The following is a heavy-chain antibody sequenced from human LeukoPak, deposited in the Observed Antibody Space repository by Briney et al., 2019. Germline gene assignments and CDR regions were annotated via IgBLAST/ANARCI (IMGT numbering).Heavy chain of an antibody. J-gene: IGHJ4*02. V-gene: IGHV4-39*01. D-gene: IGHD1-1*01. Sequence: TSETLSLTCTVACGSINNRPYYLAWIRQPPRRWLAWIGSISDRGDTYHNPTLKSPVTISVDTSKNQLSLSVISVTAADTAVYFCARPTAGPATQGYDSWGQGILVTVAS. CDR1: CGSINNRPYY. CDR3: ARPTAGPATQGYDS. CDR2: ISDRGDT.